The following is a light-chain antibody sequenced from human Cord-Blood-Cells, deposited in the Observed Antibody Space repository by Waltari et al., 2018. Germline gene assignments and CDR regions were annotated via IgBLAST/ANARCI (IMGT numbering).Light chain of an antibody. V-gene: IGKV1-39*01. J-gene: IGKJ2*01. CDR2: AAS. CDR1: QSITSY. Sequence: DIQMTQSPSSLSASVGDRVTITCRASQSITSYLNGYQQKPGKAPTLLIYAASSLQSGVPSRFSGSGSGTDVTLTISRLQPEDFATYDCQQSYSTPYTFGQGTKLEIK. CDR3: QQSYSTPYT.